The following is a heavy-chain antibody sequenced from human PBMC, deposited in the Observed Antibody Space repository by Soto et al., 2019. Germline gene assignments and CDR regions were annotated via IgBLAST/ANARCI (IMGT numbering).Heavy chain of an antibody. J-gene: IGHJ4*02. Sequence: QITLKESGPTLVEPTQTLTLTCTYSGFSLRTTGVGLGWIRQPPGKALEWLGIIYWNDDKRYSPSLKNRLTLTRAIYKSQVVLTMTNMHPVDTATYYCAHTWGLPFDYWGQGTLVIVSS. CDR2: IYWNDDK. CDR1: GFSLRTTGVG. CDR3: AHTWGLPFDY. D-gene: IGHD3-16*01. V-gene: IGHV2-5*01.